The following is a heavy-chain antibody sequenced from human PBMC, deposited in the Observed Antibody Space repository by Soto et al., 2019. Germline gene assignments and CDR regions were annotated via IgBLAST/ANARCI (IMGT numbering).Heavy chain of an antibody. CDR2: ISAYNGNT. J-gene: IGHJ4*02. CDR1: GYTFTSYG. D-gene: IGHD3-9*01. Sequence: QVQLVQSGAEVKKPGASVKVSCKASGYTFTSYGISWVRQAPGQGLEWMGWISAYNGNTNYAQKLQGRVTMTTDTSTSTADMELRSLRSDDTAVYYCARDRGFYDILTRFDYWGQGTLVTVSS. V-gene: IGHV1-18*01. CDR3: ARDRGFYDILTRFDY.